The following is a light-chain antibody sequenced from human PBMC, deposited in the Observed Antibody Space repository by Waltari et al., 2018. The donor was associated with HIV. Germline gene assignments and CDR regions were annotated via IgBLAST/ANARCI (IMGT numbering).Light chain of an antibody. J-gene: IGKJ1*01. Sequence: EIVLTQSQGTLSLAPGERATLSRRAIQSVSSSFLACYQQKPGQAPRLLIYGASNSAPVIPDRFSGSESGTDFTLPINRLEPEDFAVYYCHQYGTSPRTFGQWTKVELK. CDR1: QSVSSSF. CDR3: HQYGTSPRT. CDR2: GAS. V-gene: IGKV3-20*01.